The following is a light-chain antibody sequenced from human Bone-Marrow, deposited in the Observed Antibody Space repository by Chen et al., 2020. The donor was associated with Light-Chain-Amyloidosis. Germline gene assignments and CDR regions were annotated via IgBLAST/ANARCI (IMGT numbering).Light chain of an antibody. Sequence: QSALTQPASVSGSPGQSITISCTGSRSDVGGYNFVPWYQQLPGKAPKLLIYDVTNRPSGVSYRFSGSKSGNTASLTVSGLQAEDEADYYCSSYTVSSTWVFGGGTKLTVL. CDR2: DVT. CDR3: SSYTVSSTWV. V-gene: IGLV2-14*03. CDR1: RSDVGGYNF. J-gene: IGLJ3*02.